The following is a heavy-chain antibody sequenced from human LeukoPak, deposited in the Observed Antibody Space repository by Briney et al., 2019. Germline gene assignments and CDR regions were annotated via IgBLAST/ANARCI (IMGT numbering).Heavy chain of an antibody. D-gene: IGHD3-9*01. V-gene: IGHV3-74*01. Sequence: GESLKISCAASGFTFSSYWMHWVRQAPGKGLVWVSRINSDGSSTSYADSVKGRFTISRDNAKNTLYLQMNSLRAEDTAVYYCARGYRAGSGYFDWLYYMDVWGKGTTVTVSS. CDR1: GFTFSSYW. CDR2: INSDGSST. CDR3: ARGYRAGSGYFDWLYYMDV. J-gene: IGHJ6*03.